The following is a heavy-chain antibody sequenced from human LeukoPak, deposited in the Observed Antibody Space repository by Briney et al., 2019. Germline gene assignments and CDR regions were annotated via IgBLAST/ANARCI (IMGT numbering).Heavy chain of an antibody. V-gene: IGHV4-61*01. Sequence: PSETLSLTCTVSGGSISSSSYYWGWIRQPPGKGLEWIGYIYYSGSTNYNPSPKSRVTISVDTSKNQFSLKLSSVTAADTAVYYCARDKYAYRDAFDIWGQGTMVTVSS. CDR1: GGSISSSSYY. J-gene: IGHJ3*02. CDR3: ARDKYAYRDAFDI. D-gene: IGHD2-2*01. CDR2: IYYSGST.